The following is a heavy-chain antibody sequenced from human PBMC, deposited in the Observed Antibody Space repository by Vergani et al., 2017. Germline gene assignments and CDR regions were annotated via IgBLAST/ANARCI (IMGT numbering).Heavy chain of an antibody. J-gene: IGHJ2*01. D-gene: IGHD3-22*01. CDR2: IWYDGSNK. V-gene: IGHV3-33*06. CDR1: GFTFSSYG. CDR3: AKDGGYYYDSSGVWYFDL. Sequence: QVQLVESGGGVVQPGRSLRLSCAASGFTFSSYGMHWVRQAPGKGLEWVAVIWYDGSNKYYADSVKGRFTISRDNSKNTLYLQMNSLRAEDTAVYYCAKDGGYYYDSSGVWYFDLWGRGTLVTVSS.